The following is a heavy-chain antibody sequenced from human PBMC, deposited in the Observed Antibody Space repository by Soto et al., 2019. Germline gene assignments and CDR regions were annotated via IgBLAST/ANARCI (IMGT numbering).Heavy chain of an antibody. V-gene: IGHV3-23*01. CDR2: ISGSGDST. CDR1: GFTFSSYA. CDR3: ARRGSGSYYDY. D-gene: IGHD1-26*01. J-gene: IGHJ4*02. Sequence: EVQLLESGGGLVQPGGSLRLSCAASGFTFSSYAMRWVRQGPVKGLEWVSAISGSGDSTYYADSVKGRFTISRDNSKNTLYLQMNSLRAEATAVYYCARRGSGSYYDYWGQGTLVTVSS.